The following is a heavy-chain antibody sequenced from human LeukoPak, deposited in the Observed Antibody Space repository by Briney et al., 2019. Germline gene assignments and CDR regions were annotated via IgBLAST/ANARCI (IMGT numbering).Heavy chain of an antibody. CDR3: ARTPMIVVVMFDY. CDR2: IKQDGSEK. D-gene: IGHD3-22*01. Sequence: PGGSLRLSCAASGLTFSSYWMSWVRQAPGKGLEWVANIKQDGSEKYYVDSVKGRFTISRDNAKNSLYLQMNSLRAEDTAVYYCARTPMIVVVMFDYWGQGTLVTVSS. J-gene: IGHJ4*02. V-gene: IGHV3-7*01. CDR1: GLTFSSYW.